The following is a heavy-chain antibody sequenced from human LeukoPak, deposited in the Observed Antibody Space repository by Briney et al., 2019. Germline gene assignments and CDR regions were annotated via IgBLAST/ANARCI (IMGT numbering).Heavy chain of an antibody. J-gene: IGHJ3*02. CDR3: ARVDDLDAFDT. CDR1: GFTFSNYA. V-gene: IGHV3-30*04. CDR2: IGDDGSNK. D-gene: IGHD2-2*03. Sequence: GRSLRLSCAASGFTFSNYAMHWVRQAPGKGLEWVAVIGDDGSNKYYVDSVKGRSTISRDNSNNTVYLQMNSLRAEDTAVYYCARVDDLDAFDTWGQGTLVTVSS.